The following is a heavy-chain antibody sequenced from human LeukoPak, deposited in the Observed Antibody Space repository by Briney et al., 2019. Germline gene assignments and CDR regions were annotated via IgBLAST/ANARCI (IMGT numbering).Heavy chain of an antibody. V-gene: IGHV1-69*04. Sequence: SVKVSCKASGGTFSSYAISWVRQAPGQGLEWMGRIIPILGIANYAQKFQGRVTIAADKSTSTAYMELSSLRSEDTAVYYCARGRITMIDNWFDPWGQGTLVTVSS. CDR2: IIPILGIA. CDR3: ARGRITMIDNWFDP. J-gene: IGHJ5*02. D-gene: IGHD3-22*01. CDR1: GGTFSSYA.